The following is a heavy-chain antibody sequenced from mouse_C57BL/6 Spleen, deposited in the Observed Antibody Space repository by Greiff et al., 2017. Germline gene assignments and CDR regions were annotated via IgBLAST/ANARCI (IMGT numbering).Heavy chain of an antibody. V-gene: IGHV1-22*01. Sequence: EVQLQQSGPELVKPGASVKMSCKASGYTFTDYNMHWVKQSHGKSLEWIGYINPNNGGTSYNQKFKGKSTLTVNKSSSTAYMELRSLTSEDSAVYYCARAYYYGSSNYAMDYWGQGTSVTVSS. CDR1: GYTFTDYN. CDR2: INPNNGGT. D-gene: IGHD1-1*01. J-gene: IGHJ4*01. CDR3: ARAYYYGSSNYAMDY.